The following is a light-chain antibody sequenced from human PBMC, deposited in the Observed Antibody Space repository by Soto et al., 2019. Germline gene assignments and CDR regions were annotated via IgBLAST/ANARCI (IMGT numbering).Light chain of an antibody. Sequence: DIQMTQSPSTLSASVGDRVTITCRASQSISSWLVWYQLKPGKAPKLLIYKASILEDGVPSRFSGSGSGTEFTLIISSLEHDDFATYYCQQYNSYSLTFGGGTKVEIK. CDR2: KAS. J-gene: IGKJ4*01. CDR1: QSISSW. CDR3: QQYNSYSLT. V-gene: IGKV1-5*03.